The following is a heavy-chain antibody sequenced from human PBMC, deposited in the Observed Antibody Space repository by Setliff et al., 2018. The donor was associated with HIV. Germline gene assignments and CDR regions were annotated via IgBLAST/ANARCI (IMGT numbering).Heavy chain of an antibody. Sequence: ASVKVSCKASGYTFISHGISWARQAPGQGLEWMGWISAHNGDARYAHKLQDRLTMTVDTSTTTAYLALRSLRSDDTAVYYCGRTGVVGGGDVWGKGTTVTVSS. CDR1: GYTFISHG. CDR2: ISAHNGDA. D-gene: IGHD3-10*01. V-gene: IGHV1-18*01. CDR3: GRTGVVGGGDV. J-gene: IGHJ6*04.